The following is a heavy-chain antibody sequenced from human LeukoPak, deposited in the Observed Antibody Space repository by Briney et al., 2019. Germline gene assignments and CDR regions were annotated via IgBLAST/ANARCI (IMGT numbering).Heavy chain of an antibody. V-gene: IGHV3-30*04. CDR1: GFTFSSYE. D-gene: IGHD3-10*01. CDR2: ISYDGSNK. J-gene: IGHJ6*03. CDR3: ARDTWFGELFYYYYYMDV. Sequence: GGSLRLSCAVSGFTFSSYEMNWVRQAPGKGLEWVAVISYDGSNKCYADSVKGRFTISRDNSKNTLYLQMNSLRAEDTAVYYCARDTWFGELFYYYYYMDVWGKGTTVTVSS.